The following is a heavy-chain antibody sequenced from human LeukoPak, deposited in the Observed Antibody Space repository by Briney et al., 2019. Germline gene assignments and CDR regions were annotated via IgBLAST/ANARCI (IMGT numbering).Heavy chain of an antibody. CDR3: ASDAVAGATDFDY. J-gene: IGHJ4*02. D-gene: IGHD6-19*01. CDR2: VYDSGST. CDR1: GGSIRISSYY. Sequence: SETLSLTCTVSGGSIRISSYYWGWIRQPPGKGLEWIGSVYDSGSTYYSPSLRSRVTISVDTSKNRFSLNLSSVTAADTAVYYCASDAVAGATDFDYWGQGTLVTVSS. V-gene: IGHV4-39*02.